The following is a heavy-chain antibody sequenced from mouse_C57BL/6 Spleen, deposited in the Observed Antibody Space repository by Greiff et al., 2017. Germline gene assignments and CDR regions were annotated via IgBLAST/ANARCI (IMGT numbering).Heavy chain of an antibody. J-gene: IGHJ4*01. CDR3: TREANWDLYYAMDY. CDR1: GYTFTDYE. V-gene: IGHV1-15*01. D-gene: IGHD4-1*01. CDR2: IDPETGGT. Sequence: QVQLQQSGAELVRPGASVTLSCKASGYTFTDYEMHWVKQTPVHGLEWIGAIDPETGGTAYNQKFKGKAILTADKSSSPAYMELRSLTSEDSAVYYCTREANWDLYYAMDYWGQGTSVTVSS.